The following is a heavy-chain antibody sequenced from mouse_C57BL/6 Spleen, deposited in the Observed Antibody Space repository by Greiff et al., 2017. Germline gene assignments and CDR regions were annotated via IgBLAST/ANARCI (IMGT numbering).Heavy chain of an antibody. J-gene: IGHJ4*01. CDR2: IVPNSGGT. CDR1: GYTFTSYW. Sequence: QVQLQQPGAELVKPGASVKLSCKASGYTFTSYWMHWVKQRPGRGLEWIGRIVPNSGGTKYNEKFKSKATLTVDKPSSTAYMQLSSLTSEDSAVYDGARSLNSYGSSYYAMDYWGQGTSVTVSS. CDR3: ARSLNSYGSSYYAMDY. V-gene: IGHV1-72*01. D-gene: IGHD1-1*01.